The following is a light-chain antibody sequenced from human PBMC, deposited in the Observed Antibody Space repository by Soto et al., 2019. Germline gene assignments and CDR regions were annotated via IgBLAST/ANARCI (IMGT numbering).Light chain of an antibody. V-gene: IGKV1-12*01. CDR3: QQASSFPHT. CDR2: AAS. J-gene: IGKJ2*01. Sequence: DIQMTQSPSSVSAPVGDRVTISCRASQDINKWLAWYQQKPGKAPKLLISAASTLQSWVQSRFSGSGSGTEFTLTIQSLQPDDIATYYCQQASSFPHTFGQGTKLEIK. CDR1: QDINKW.